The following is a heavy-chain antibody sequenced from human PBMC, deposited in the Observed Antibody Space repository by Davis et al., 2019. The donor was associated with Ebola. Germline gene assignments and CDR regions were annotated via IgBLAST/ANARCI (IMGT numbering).Heavy chain of an antibody. CDR3: ARQYCGGDCYLTVVLAPKLSMDV. J-gene: IGHJ6*02. CDR2: INTSSGRT. CDR1: GYIFTSYY. Sequence: ASVKVSCKAFGYIFTSYYLHWVRQAPGQRLEWMGIINTSSGRTTYAQRFQGRVNMTRDLSTRTAYMELSTLRSEDTAIYYCARQYCGGDCYLTVVLAPKLSMDVWGQGTTITVSS. V-gene: IGHV1-46*01. D-gene: IGHD2-21*01.